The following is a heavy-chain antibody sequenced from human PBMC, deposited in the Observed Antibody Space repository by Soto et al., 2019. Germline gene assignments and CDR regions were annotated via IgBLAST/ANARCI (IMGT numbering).Heavy chain of an antibody. CDR3: ARDSYDSSGYYYGIDS. CDR2: IYYSGST. V-gene: IGHV4-31*03. CDR1: GGSISSGGYY. J-gene: IGHJ4*02. Sequence: TLSLTCTVSGGSISSGGYYWSWIRQHPGKGLEWIGYIYYSGSTYYNPSLKSRVTISVDTSKNQFSLKLSSVTAEDTAVYYCARDSYDSSGYYYGIDSWGQGTLVTVSS. D-gene: IGHD3-22*01.